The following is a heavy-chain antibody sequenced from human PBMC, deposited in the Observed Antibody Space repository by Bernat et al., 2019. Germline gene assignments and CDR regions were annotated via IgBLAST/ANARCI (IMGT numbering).Heavy chain of an antibody. D-gene: IGHD6-6*01. CDR3: ARDLKQLVGTYYYYGMDV. J-gene: IGHJ6*02. Sequence: VQLVESGGGVVQPGRSLRLSCAASGFTFSSYSMNWVRQAPGKGLEWVSSISSSSSYIYYADSVKGRFTISRDNAKNSLYLQMNSLRAEDTAVYYCARDLKQLVGTYYYYGMDVWGQGTTVTVSS. CDR1: GFTFSSYS. V-gene: IGHV3-21*01. CDR2: ISSSSSYI.